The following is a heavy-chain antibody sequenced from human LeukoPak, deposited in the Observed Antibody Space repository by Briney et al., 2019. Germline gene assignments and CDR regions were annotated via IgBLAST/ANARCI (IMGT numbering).Heavy chain of an antibody. J-gene: IGHJ6*02. Sequence: ASVKVSCKASGYTFTSYGISWVRQAPGQGLEWMGGIIPIFGTANYAQKFQGRVTITADESTSTAYMELSSLRSEDTAVYYCARERGIAARHYYYYGMDVWGQGTTVTVSS. D-gene: IGHD6-6*01. CDR1: GYTFTSYG. CDR2: IIPIFGTA. CDR3: ARERGIAARHYYYYGMDV. V-gene: IGHV1-69*13.